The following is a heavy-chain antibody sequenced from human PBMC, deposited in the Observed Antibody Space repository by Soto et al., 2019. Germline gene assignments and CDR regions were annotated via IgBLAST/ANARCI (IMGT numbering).Heavy chain of an antibody. CDR2: LSYDGSHY. Sequence: ESGGGVVQPGRSLRLSCAASGFTFSSYAMHWVRQTPDKGLEWVAFLSYDGSHYYYADSVKGRFTISRDNSKNTLYLQMNSLKVEDTAVYYCAKDRSTIFGVVTYYFDYWGQGTLVTVSS. CDR3: AKDRSTIFGVVTYYFDY. CDR1: GFTFSSYA. V-gene: IGHV3-30*18. D-gene: IGHD3-3*01. J-gene: IGHJ4*02.